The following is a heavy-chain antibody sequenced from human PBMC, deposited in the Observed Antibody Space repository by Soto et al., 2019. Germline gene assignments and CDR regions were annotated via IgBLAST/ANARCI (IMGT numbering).Heavy chain of an antibody. Sequence: EVQLVESGGGLVQPGGSLRLSCAASGFSVSNLYMTWVRQAPGKGLEWVSVISSGGSTYYADSVKGRFTISRDNSKNTLYLEMKSLRAGETAVYYCARYTLGGAYDFCHGGQGTLVTVSS. V-gene: IGHV3-66*01. J-gene: IGHJ4*02. CDR1: GFSVSNLY. CDR3: ARYTLGGAYDFCH. CDR2: ISSGGST. D-gene: IGHD3-3*01.